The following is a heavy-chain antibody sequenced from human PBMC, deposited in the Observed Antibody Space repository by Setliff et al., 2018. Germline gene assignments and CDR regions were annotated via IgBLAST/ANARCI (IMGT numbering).Heavy chain of an antibody. J-gene: IGHJ5*02. Sequence: TLSLTCTVSGDSISSGSYYWTWIRQPAGKGLEWIGHFHTGGSTNYNRSLRSRVSISVDTFKNQFSLKLSSVTAADTATYYCARAGPTVTFFRVLVISWWDPWGQGSLVTVSS. CDR1: GDSISSGSYY. D-gene: IGHD3-3*01. CDR3: ARAGPTVTFFRVLVISWWDP. CDR2: FHTGGST. V-gene: IGHV4-61*09.